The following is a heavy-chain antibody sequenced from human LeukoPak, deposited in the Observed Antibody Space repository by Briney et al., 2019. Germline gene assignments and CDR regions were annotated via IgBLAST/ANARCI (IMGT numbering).Heavy chain of an antibody. Sequence: PGRSLRLSCAASGFTFSRYVMHWVRQAPGKGLEWVAVISYDGANKYYADSVKGRFTISRDKSKNTLSLQMNSLRTEDTAVYYCAKVRHCGDYVGDAFDILGQGTMVTVSS. D-gene: IGHD4-17*01. CDR3: AKVRHCGDYVGDAFDI. CDR1: GFTFSRYV. V-gene: IGHV3-30*18. CDR2: ISYDGANK. J-gene: IGHJ3*02.